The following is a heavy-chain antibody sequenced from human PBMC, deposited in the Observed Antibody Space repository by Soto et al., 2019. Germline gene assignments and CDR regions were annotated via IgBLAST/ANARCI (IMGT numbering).Heavy chain of an antibody. D-gene: IGHD3-22*01. V-gene: IGHV4-34*01. CDR3: ARGRMIRGYYYYGMDV. CDR1: GGSFSGYY. Sequence: SETLSLTCAVYGGSFSGYYWSWIRQPPGKGLEWIGEINHSGSTNYNPSLKSRVTISVDTSKNQFSLKLSSVTAADTAVYYCARGRMIRGYYYYGMDVWGQGTTVTVS. CDR2: INHSGST. J-gene: IGHJ6*02.